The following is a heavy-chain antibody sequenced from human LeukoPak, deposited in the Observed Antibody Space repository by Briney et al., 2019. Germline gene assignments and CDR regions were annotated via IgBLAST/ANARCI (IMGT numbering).Heavy chain of an antibody. CDR2: ISGSGGST. D-gene: IGHD3-10*01. CDR3: AKGVNTMVRGVDYYYYYMDV. Sequence: GGSLRLSCAASGFTFSRHAMSWVRQAPGKGLEWVSAISGSGGSTYYADSVKGRFTISRGNSKNTLYLQMNSLRAEDTAVYYCAKGVNTMVRGVDYYYYYMDVWGKGTTVTISS. CDR1: GFTFSRHA. J-gene: IGHJ6*03. V-gene: IGHV3-23*01.